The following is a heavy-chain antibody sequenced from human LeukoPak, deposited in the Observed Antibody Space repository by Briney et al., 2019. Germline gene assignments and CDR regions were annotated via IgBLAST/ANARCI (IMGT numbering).Heavy chain of an antibody. Sequence: WGSLTLSCAASGFTFSGSAMHWVRQASGKGLEWVGRIRSKANSYATTYAASVKGRMTISRDDSKNTAYLQMNSLKTEDTAVYYCTRRTVAGNYYYMDVWGKGTMVTVSS. CDR3: TRRTVAGNYYYMDV. CDR1: GFTFSGSA. D-gene: IGHD6-19*01. CDR2: IRSKANSYAT. V-gene: IGHV3-73*01. J-gene: IGHJ6*03.